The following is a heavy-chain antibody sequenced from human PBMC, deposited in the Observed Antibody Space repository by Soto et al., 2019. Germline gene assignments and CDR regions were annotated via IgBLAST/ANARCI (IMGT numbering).Heavy chain of an antibody. V-gene: IGHV3-11*01. CDR2: VSGSGRSI. CDR1: GFTFSDYY. J-gene: IGHJ5*02. CDR3: TRPSGSGSYYLFNWFDP. Sequence: GGSLRLSCAASGFTFSDYYMSWIRQAPGQGLEWVSYVSGSGRSIFYADSVKGRLTISRVNAKNSLFLQMNNLRADDSAVYYCTRPSGSGSYYLFNWFDPWGQGILVTVSS. D-gene: IGHD3-10*01.